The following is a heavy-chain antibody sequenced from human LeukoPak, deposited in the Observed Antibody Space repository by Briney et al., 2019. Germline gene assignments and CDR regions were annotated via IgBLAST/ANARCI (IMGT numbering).Heavy chain of an antibody. D-gene: IGHD3-3*01. Sequence: SQTLSLTCTVSGGSISSSSYYGGWIRQPPGKGLEWIGSIYYSGSTYYNPSLKSRVTISVDTSKNQFSLKLSSVTAADTAVYYCASIPQNIDFWSGYYYMDVWGKGTTVTVSS. V-gene: IGHV4-39*07. CDR2: IYYSGST. CDR3: ASIPQNIDFWSGYYYMDV. CDR1: GGSISSSSYY. J-gene: IGHJ6*03.